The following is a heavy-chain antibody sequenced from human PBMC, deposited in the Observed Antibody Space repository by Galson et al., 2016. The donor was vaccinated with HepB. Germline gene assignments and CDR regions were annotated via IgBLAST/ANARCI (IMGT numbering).Heavy chain of an antibody. V-gene: IGHV3-30*18. CDR3: AKDRGGVVVVATLMD. CDR2: ISYDGSNT. D-gene: IGHD2-15*01. J-gene: IGHJ4*02. CDR1: GFTFSTYG. Sequence: SLRLSCAASGFTFSTYGMHWVRQAPGKGLEWVAVISYDGSNTYYADSVKGRFSISRDNSKKTLYLQMNSLRAEETAVYYCAKDRGGVVVVATLMDWGQGTLVTVSS.